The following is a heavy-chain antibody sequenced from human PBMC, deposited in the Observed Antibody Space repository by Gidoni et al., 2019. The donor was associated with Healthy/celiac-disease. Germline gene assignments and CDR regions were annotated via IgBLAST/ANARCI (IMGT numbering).Heavy chain of an antibody. J-gene: IGHJ6*02. Sequence: QVQLVESGGGVVQPGRSLRLSCAASGFTFSSYCMHWVRQAPGKGLEWVAVISYDGSNKYYADSVKGRFTISRDNSKNTLYLQMNSLRAEDTAVYYCAKSLGGSGLWYYYYYGMDVWGQGTTVTVSS. CDR2: ISYDGSNK. CDR1: GFTFSSYC. D-gene: IGHD2-15*01. V-gene: IGHV3-30*18. CDR3: AKSLGGSGLWYYYYYGMDV.